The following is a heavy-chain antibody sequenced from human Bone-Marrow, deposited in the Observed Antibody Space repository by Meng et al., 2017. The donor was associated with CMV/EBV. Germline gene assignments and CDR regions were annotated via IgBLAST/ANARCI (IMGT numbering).Heavy chain of an antibody. CDR3: TRPRLDWSSTSCLTYGMDV. CDR2: MNPNSGNT. D-gene: IGHD2-2*01. CDR1: GYTFTSYD. V-gene: IGHV1-8*01. J-gene: IGHJ6*02. Sequence: ASVKVSCKASGYTFTSYDFNWVRQATGQGLEWMGWMNPNSGNTGYAQKFQGRVTMTRNTSISTAYMELSSLRSEDTAVYYCTRPRLDWSSTSCLTYGMDVWGQGTTVTVSS.